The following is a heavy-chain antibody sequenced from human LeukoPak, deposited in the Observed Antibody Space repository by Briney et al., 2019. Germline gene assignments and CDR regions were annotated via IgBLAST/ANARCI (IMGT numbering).Heavy chain of an antibody. D-gene: IGHD2-2*01. CDR3: ARDADAFDI. V-gene: IGHV1-8*01. CDR2: MNPNSGNT. J-gene: IGHJ3*02. Sequence: GASVKVSCKASGYTFTSYDINWVRQATGQGLEWMGWMNPNSGNTGYAQKLQGRVTMTTDTSTSTAYMELRSLRSDDTAVYYCARDADAFDIWGQGTMVTVSS. CDR1: GYTFTSYD.